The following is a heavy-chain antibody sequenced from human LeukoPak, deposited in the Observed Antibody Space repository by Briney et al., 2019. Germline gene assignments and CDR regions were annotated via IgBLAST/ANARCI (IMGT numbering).Heavy chain of an antibody. CDR3: AKGFSTPVVTPFDY. CDR1: GFTFDDYA. Sequence: PGGSPRLSCAASGFTFDDYAMHWVRHAPGKGLEWVSGISWNSGSIVYADSVKGRFTISRDNAKNSLYLQMNSLRAEDTALYYFAKGFSTPVVTPFDYWGQGTLVPVS. J-gene: IGHJ4*02. D-gene: IGHD4-23*01. V-gene: IGHV3-9*01. CDR2: ISWNSGSI.